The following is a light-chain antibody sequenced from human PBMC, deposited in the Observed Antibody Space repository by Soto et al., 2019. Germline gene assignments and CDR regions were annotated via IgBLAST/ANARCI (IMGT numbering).Light chain of an antibody. CDR3: QQYYAWPLT. J-gene: IGKJ4*01. V-gene: IGKV3-15*01. CDR2: GTS. Sequence: EIVMTQSPATLSASSGERATLSCRASQRINDFLAWYQQKPGQPPRLLIDGTSTRATGIPARFSGSGSGTDFTLTISSLQSEDFAVYYCQQYYAWPLTFGGGTKVEI. CDR1: QRINDF.